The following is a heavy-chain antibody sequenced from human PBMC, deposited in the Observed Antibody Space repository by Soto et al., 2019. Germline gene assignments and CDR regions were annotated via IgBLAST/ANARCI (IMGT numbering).Heavy chain of an antibody. CDR3: AAWDISNP. J-gene: IGHJ5*02. V-gene: IGHV3-7*01. CDR1: GITFSKYW. CDR2: IKPDGSAK. Sequence: EEKLVQSGGGLVRPGGSLRLSCVGSGITFSKYWMNWVRQTPGKGLEWVANIKPDGSAKAYVDSVKGRFTVSRDNAKNSLYLQMNSLRAEDTAVYFCAAWDISNPWGQGTLVTVSS. D-gene: IGHD2-15*01.